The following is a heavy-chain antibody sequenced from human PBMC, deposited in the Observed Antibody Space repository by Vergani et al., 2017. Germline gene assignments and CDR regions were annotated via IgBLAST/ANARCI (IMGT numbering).Heavy chain of an antibody. CDR2: ISYDGSNK. Sequence: QVQLVESGGGVVQPGRSLRLSCAASGFTFSSYAMHWVRQAPGKGLEWVAVISYDGSNKYYADSVKGRFTISRDNSKNTLYLQMNSLRAEDTAVYYCARVRSGGWEIFDYWGQGTLVTVSS. J-gene: IGHJ4*02. V-gene: IGHV3-30-3*01. CDR3: ARVRSGGWEIFDY. CDR1: GFTFSSYA. D-gene: IGHD3-10*01.